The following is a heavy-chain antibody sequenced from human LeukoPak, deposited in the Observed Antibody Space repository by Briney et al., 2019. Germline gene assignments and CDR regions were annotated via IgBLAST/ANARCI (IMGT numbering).Heavy chain of an antibody. CDR3: AFTYGGAFDY. J-gene: IGHJ4*02. CDR2: ISGSGGST. Sequence: GGSLRLSCAASGFTFSSYAMSWVRQAPGKGLEWVSAISGSGGSTYYADSVKGRFTISRDNSKNTPYLQMDSLRAEDTAVYYCAFTYGGAFDYWGQGTLVTVSS. CDR1: GFTFSSYA. D-gene: IGHD4-23*01. V-gene: IGHV3-23*01.